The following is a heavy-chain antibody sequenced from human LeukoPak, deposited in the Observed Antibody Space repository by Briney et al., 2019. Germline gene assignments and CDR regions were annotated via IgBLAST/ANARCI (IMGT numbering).Heavy chain of an antibody. CDR3: ASNSKSITIFGVAPGAFDI. D-gene: IGHD3-3*01. Sequence: PGGSLRLSCSASGFTFSTYSMNWVRQAPGKGLEWVSSITSSSTYIYYADSVKGRFTISRDNAKNSLYLQMNSLRAEDTAVYYCASNSKSITIFGVAPGAFDIWGQGTMVTVSS. V-gene: IGHV3-21*01. CDR2: ITSSSTYI. J-gene: IGHJ3*02. CDR1: GFTFSTYS.